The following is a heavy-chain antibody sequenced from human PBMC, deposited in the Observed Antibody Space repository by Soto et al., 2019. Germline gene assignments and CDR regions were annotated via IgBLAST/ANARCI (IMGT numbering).Heavy chain of an antibody. D-gene: IGHD3-22*01. V-gene: IGHV4-61*02. CDR3: ASQDYDKSVYYFDY. Sequence: KPSETLSLTCTVSGGSISSGGYYWSWIRQPAGKGLEWIGRIYNGGIPLIHPSLESRVALSLDTSKNQFSLTLSSVTAADTAIYYCASQDYDKSVYYFDYWGRGTLVTVSS. CDR1: GGSISSGGYY. J-gene: IGHJ4*02. CDR2: IYNGGIP.